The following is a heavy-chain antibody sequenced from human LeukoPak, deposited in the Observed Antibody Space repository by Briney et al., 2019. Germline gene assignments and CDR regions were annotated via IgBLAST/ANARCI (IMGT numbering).Heavy chain of an antibody. CDR1: GGTFSSYA. V-gene: IGHV1-69*06. CDR3: ARASGDSSGYDY. J-gene: IGHJ4*02. CDR2: ITPIFGTA. D-gene: IGHD6-19*01. Sequence: ASGKVSCKASGGTFSSYAISWVRQAPGQGLEWMGGITPIFGTANYAQKFQGRVTITADKSTSTAYMELSSLRSEDTAVYYCARASGDSSGYDYWGQGTLVTVSS.